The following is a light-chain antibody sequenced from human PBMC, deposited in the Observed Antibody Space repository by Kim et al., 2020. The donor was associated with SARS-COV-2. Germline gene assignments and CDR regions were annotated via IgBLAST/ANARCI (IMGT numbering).Light chain of an antibody. Sequence: QPATPPCIGNNYNVGTQGTAWTQQHQGHPPKVLFDRGNNRASGISERFSASRSGNTASLTISGLQPEDEADYYCSAWDTSLVSWVFGGGTQLTVL. CDR2: RGN. CDR1: NYNVGTQG. V-gene: IGLV10-54*01. CDR3: SAWDTSLVSWV. J-gene: IGLJ3*02.